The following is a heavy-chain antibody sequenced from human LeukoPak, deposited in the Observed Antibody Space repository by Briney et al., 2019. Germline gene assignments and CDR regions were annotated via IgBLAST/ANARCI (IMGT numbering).Heavy chain of an antibody. J-gene: IGHJ6*03. Sequence: SVKVSCKASGGTFSSYAISWVRQAPGQGLEWMGGIIPIFGTANYAQKFQGRVTITADKSTSTAYMELSSLRSEDTAVYYCARAAISGYDSSDYYYYMDVWGKGTTVTVSS. CDR3: ARAAISGYDSSDYYYYMDV. V-gene: IGHV1-69*06. CDR1: GGTFSSYA. CDR2: IIPIFGTA. D-gene: IGHD5-12*01.